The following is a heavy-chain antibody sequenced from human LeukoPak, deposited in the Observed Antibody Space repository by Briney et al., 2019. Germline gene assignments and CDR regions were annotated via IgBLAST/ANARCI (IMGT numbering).Heavy chain of an antibody. D-gene: IGHD2-21*01. V-gene: IGHV3-15*07. Sequence: WIRQPPGKGLEWVGRIKSKTDGGTTDYAAPVKGRFTISRDDPKNTLYLQMNSLKTEDTAVYYCTTDKYVAALFDYWGQGTLVTVSS. CDR2: IKSKTDGGTT. CDR3: TTDKYVAALFDY. J-gene: IGHJ4*02.